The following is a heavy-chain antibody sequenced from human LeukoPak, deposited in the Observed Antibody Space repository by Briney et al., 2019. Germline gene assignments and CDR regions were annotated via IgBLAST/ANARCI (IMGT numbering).Heavy chain of an antibody. J-gene: IGHJ4*02. CDR1: GFIFNTYW. V-gene: IGHV3-7*01. CDR3: SRGPSTTLTTF. CDR2: IKPDGDTT. Sequence: GGSLRLSCTASGFIFNTYWMTWVRQAPGKGVEWVANIKPDGDTTNYLDSVKGRFTISRDNAKSSLHLQMNGLTAEDTAVYYCSRGPSTTLTTFWGQGTMVTVSS. D-gene: IGHD4-17*01.